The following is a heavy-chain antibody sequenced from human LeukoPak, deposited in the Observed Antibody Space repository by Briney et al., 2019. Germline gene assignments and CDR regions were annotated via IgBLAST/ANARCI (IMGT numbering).Heavy chain of an antibody. CDR3: AREGGVTVVMALSYYYYYGMDV. J-gene: IGHJ6*02. D-gene: IGHD4-23*01. V-gene: IGHV1-18*01. CDR2: ISAYNGNT. Sequence: ASVKVSCKASGYTFTSYAMNWVRQAPGQGLEWMGWISAYNGNTNYAQKLQGRVTMTTDTSTSTAYMELRSLRSDDTAVYYCAREGGVTVVMALSYYYYYGMDVWGQGTTVTVSS. CDR1: GYTFTSYA.